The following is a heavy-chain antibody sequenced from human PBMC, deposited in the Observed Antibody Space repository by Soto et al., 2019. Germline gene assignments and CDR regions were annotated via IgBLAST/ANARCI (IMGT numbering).Heavy chain of an antibody. Sequence: PSETLSLTCAVSGGSISSGGYSWSWIRQPPGKGLEWIGYFFHSGSTYYNPSLKSRVTISVDRSKNQFSLKLSSLTAADTAVYYCARATRTDSFDYWGQGTLVTVSS. J-gene: IGHJ4*02. CDR2: FFHSGST. CDR3: ARATRTDSFDY. V-gene: IGHV4-30-2*01. CDR1: GGSISSGGYS.